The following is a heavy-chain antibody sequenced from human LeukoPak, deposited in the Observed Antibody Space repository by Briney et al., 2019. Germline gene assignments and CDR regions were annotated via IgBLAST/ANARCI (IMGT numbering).Heavy chain of an antibody. J-gene: IGHJ4*02. D-gene: IGHD3-16*01. CDR3: ARSYSFEYVWEY. CDR1: GFTFSSYS. V-gene: IGHV3-21*01. CDR2: ISSSSSYI. Sequence: GGSLRLSCAASGFTFSSYSMNWVRQAPGKGLEWVSSISSSSSYIYYADSVKGRFTISRDNAKNSLYLQMNSLRAEDTAVYYCARSYSFEYVWEYWGQGTPVTVSS.